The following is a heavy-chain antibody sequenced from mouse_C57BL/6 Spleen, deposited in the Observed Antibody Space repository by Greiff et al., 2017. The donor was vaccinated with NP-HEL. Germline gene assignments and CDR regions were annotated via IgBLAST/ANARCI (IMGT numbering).Heavy chain of an antibody. Sequence: VQLQQSGPELVKPGASVKMSCKASGYTFTDYNMHWVKQSHGKSLEWIGYINPNNGGTSYNQKFKGKATLTVNKSSSTAYMELRSLTSEDSAVYYCARPLYYGSRYYFDYWGQGTTLTVSS. CDR1: GYTFTDYN. V-gene: IGHV1-22*01. D-gene: IGHD1-1*01. CDR3: ARPLYYGSRYYFDY. CDR2: INPNNGGT. J-gene: IGHJ2*01.